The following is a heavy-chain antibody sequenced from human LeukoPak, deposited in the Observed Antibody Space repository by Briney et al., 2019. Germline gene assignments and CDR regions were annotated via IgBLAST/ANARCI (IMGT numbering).Heavy chain of an antibody. CDR2: ISYDGSNK. CDR1: GFTFSSYA. J-gene: IGHJ5*02. D-gene: IGHD2-21*02. Sequence: PGESLRLPCAASGFTFSSYAMHWVRQAPGKGLEWVAVISYDGSNKYYADSVKGRFTISRDNSKNTLYLEMNSLRAEDTAVYYCAREKSTNGDYYSWFDPWGQGTLVTVSS. CDR3: AREKSTNGDYYSWFDP. V-gene: IGHV3-30-3*01.